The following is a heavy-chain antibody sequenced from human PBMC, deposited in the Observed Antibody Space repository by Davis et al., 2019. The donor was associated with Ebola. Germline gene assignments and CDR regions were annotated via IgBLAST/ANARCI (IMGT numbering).Heavy chain of an antibody. CDR3: ARGAARYSGYDFTYYYYGMDV. CDR2: INHSGST. D-gene: IGHD5-12*01. CDR1: GGSFSGYY. V-gene: IGHV4-34*01. Sequence: PSETLFLTCAVYGGSFSGYYWSWIRQPPGKGLEWIGEINHSGSTNYNPSLKSRVTISVDTSKNQFSLKLSSVTAADTAVYYCARGAARYSGYDFTYYYYGMDVWGQGTTVTVSS. J-gene: IGHJ6*02.